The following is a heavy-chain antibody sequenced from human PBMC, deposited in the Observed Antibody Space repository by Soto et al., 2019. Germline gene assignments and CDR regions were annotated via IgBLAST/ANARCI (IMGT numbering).Heavy chain of an antibody. D-gene: IGHD3-3*01. V-gene: IGHV1-24*01. J-gene: IGHJ6*02. CDR1: GYTLTELS. CDR3: ATAGGSGYYPYYYYGMDV. Sequence: ASVKVSCKVSGYTLTELSMHWVRQAPGKGLEWMGGFDPEDGETIYAQKFQGRVTMTEDTSTDTAYMELSSLRSEDTAVYYCATAGGSGYYPYYYYGMDVWGQGTTVTVSS. CDR2: FDPEDGET.